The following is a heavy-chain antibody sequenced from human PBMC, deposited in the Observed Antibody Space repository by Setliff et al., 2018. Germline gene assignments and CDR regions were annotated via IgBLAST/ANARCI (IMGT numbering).Heavy chain of an antibody. D-gene: IGHD2-2*03. J-gene: IGHJ5*02. CDR1: GYTFTTYD. Sequence: GASVQVSCKASGYTFTTYDINWARQAPGQGLEWMGWMNPNSGNRGYAQKFQGRVTMTRNTSISTAYMELSTLRSEDTAVYYCARGWVGWRPSFEPWGQGTLVTVSS. V-gene: IGHV1-8*02. CDR3: ARGWVGWRPSFEP. CDR2: MNPNSGNR.